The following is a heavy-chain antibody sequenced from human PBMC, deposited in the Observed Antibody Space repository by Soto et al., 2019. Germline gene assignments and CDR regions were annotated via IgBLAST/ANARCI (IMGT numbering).Heavy chain of an antibody. J-gene: IGHJ4*02. D-gene: IGHD3-22*01. V-gene: IGHV1-18*01. Sequence: SVKVSCKASGYTFTTHGSSWVRQARGQGLEWMGWSSAYNGNTTYAQKRQGRVTMTTDTSTSTAYMELRSLRSDDTAVYFCTRVNYYDSSGYDYWGKGTLVTVPS. CDR2: SSAYNGNT. CDR3: TRVNYYDSSGYDY. CDR1: GYTFTTHG.